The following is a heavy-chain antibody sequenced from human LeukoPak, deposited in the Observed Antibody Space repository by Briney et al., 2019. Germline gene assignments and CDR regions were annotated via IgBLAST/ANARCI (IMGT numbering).Heavy chain of an antibody. CDR2: ISAYNGNT. CDR3: ARDGSGSYYGFSYYGMDV. V-gene: IGHV1-18*01. Sequence: GASVKVSCKASGYTFTSYGISWVRQAPGQGLEWMGWISAYNGNTNYAQKLQGRVTMTTDRSTSTAYMELSSLRCDDTAVYYCARDGSGSYYGFSYYGMDVWGQGTTVTVSS. CDR1: GYTFTSYG. D-gene: IGHD3-10*01. J-gene: IGHJ6*02.